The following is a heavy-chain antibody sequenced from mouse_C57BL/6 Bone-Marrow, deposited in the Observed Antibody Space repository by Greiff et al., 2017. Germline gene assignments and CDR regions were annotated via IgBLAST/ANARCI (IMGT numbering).Heavy chain of an antibody. Sequence: VQRVESGPELVKPGASVKISCKASGYAFSSSWMNWVKQRPGKGLEWIGRIYPGDGDTNYNGKFKGKATLTADKSSSTAYMQLSSLTSEDSAVYFCASSTVAYWYFDVWGTGTTVTVSS. J-gene: IGHJ1*03. V-gene: IGHV1-82*01. CDR3: ASSTVAYWYFDV. CDR1: GYAFSSSW. CDR2: IYPGDGDT. D-gene: IGHD1-1*01.